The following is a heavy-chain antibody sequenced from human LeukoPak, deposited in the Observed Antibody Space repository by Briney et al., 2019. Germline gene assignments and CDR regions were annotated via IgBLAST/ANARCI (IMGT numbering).Heavy chain of an antibody. D-gene: IGHD6-13*01. Sequence: GGSLRLSCAASGFTFSSYGMHWVRQAPGKGLEWVAFIRYDGSNKYYADSVKGRFTISRDNSKNTLYLQMNSLRAEDTAVYYCAKGYRSSSSSYYYYMDVWGKGTTVTVSS. CDR1: GFTFSSYG. CDR3: AKGYRSSSSSYYYYMDV. J-gene: IGHJ6*03. CDR2: IRYDGSNK. V-gene: IGHV3-30*02.